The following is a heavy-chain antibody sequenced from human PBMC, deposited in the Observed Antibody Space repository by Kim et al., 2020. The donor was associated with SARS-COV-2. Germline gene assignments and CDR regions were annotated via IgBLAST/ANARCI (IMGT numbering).Heavy chain of an antibody. CDR3: ARDGKCSTSCYTSGGMDV. D-gene: IGHD2-2*02. Sequence: GGSLRLSCAASGFTFSSYGMHWVRQAPGKGLEWVAVIWYDGSNKYYADSVKGRFTISRDNSKNTLYLQMNSLRAEDTAVYYCARDGKCSTSCYTSGGMDVWGQGTTVTVSS. CDR1: GFTFSSYG. CDR2: IWYDGSNK. J-gene: IGHJ6*02. V-gene: IGHV3-33*01.